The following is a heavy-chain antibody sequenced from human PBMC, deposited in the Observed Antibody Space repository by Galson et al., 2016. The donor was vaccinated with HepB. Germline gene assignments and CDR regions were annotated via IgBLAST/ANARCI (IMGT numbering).Heavy chain of an antibody. CDR3: ARRRASISETGNWFGP. D-gene: IGHD2-21*01. CDR1: GVSLSTNGLG. J-gene: IGHJ5*01. CDR2: LYWDEKK. Sequence: PALVKPTQTLTLTCSFSGVSLSTNGLGVGWIRQPPGKALEWLALLYWDEKKRYSPSLKNRLAITKDTSNNQVVLTMSNMDPVDTGTYYCARRRASISETGNWFGPWGQGSLVTVSS. V-gene: IGHV2-5*02.